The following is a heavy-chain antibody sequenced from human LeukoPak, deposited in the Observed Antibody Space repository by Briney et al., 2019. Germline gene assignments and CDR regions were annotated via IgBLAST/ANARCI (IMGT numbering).Heavy chain of an antibody. CDR2: IIPIFGTA. Sequence: SVKVSCKASGGTFSSYAISWERQAPGQGLEWMGRIIPIFGTANYAQKFQGRVTITTDESTSTAYMELSSLRSEDTAVYYCARDGMVRGVILPLGFDPWGQGTLVTVSS. V-gene: IGHV1-69*05. CDR1: GGTFSSYA. D-gene: IGHD3-10*01. J-gene: IGHJ5*02. CDR3: ARDGMVRGVILPLGFDP.